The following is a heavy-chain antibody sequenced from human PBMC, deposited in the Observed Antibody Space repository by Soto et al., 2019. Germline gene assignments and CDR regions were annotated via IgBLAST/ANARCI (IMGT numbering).Heavy chain of an antibody. J-gene: IGHJ6*02. CDR1: GFTFSSYA. CDR2: ISYDGSNK. Sequence: QVQLVESGGGVVQPGRSLRLSCAASGFTFSSYAMHWVRQAPGKGLEWVAVISYDGSNKYYADSVKGRFTISRDNSKNTLYLQMNSLRAEDTAVYYCAREPRYYYNSSRYYDYYYYGMDVWGQGTTVTVSS. CDR3: AREPRYYYNSSRYYDYYYYGMDV. D-gene: IGHD3-22*01. V-gene: IGHV3-30-3*01.